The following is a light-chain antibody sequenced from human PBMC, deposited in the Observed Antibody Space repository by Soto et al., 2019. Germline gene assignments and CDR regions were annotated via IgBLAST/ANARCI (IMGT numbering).Light chain of an antibody. CDR1: QSISIN. J-gene: IGKJ4*01. CDR2: GAS. V-gene: IGKV3-15*01. CDR3: QQYKNRPLT. Sequence: EIVMTQSPATLSVSPGEGATLSCRASQSISINLAWYQQKPGQAPRLLIYGASTRATGIPARFSGSGSGPDFTLTISTLQSEDFGVGYCQQYKNRPLTFGGETKVQNK.